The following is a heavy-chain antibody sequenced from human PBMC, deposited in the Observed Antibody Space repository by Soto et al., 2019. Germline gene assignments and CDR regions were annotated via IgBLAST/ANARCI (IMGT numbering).Heavy chain of an antibody. CDR1: GFTFSDFW. CDR3: LRTQSDFCI. J-gene: IGHJ3*02. CDR2: IKQDGSEK. V-gene: IGHV3-7*01. D-gene: IGHD3-3*01. Sequence: EVQVVESGGGLIQPGGSLRLYCAGSGFTFSDFWMNWVRQAPGKGLEWVANIKQDGSEKHYVDSVKGRFTISRDNAKKLLYLQMNSLIAEDTAVYYCLRTQSDFCIRGQGTMYTVSS.